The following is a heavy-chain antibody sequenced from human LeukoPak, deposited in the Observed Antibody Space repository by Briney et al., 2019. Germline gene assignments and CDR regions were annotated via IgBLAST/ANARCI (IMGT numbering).Heavy chain of an antibody. Sequence: GSLRLSCAASGFTFSSYSMSWVRQAPGKGLEWVSFISSSSNYLYYADSVKGRFTISRDNAKNSLYLQMNSLRAEDTAVYYCARDVAARPRWFAPWGQGTLVTVSS. D-gene: IGHD6-6*01. CDR1: GFTFSSYS. CDR3: ARDVAARPRWFAP. V-gene: IGHV3-21*01. CDR2: ISSSSNYL. J-gene: IGHJ5*02.